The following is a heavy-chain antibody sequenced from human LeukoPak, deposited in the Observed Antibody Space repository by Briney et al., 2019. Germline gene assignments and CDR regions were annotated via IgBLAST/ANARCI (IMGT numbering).Heavy chain of an antibody. CDR1: GFTFSYYA. J-gene: IGHJ4*02. CDR2: IWSDGSNK. Sequence: PGRSLRLSCSASGFTFSYYAIHCVRQAPGKGLEWVALIWSDGSNKYYADSVKGRITISRDNSKNTVYLQMNSLRAENTAVYYCARELFSSGSCPDGWGQGTLVTASS. V-gene: IGHV3-33*01. CDR3: ARELFSSGSCPDG. D-gene: IGHD3-10*01.